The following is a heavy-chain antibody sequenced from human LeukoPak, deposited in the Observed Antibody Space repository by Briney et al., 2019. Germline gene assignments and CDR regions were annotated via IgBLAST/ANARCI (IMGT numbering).Heavy chain of an antibody. CDR1: GVSISSYY. V-gene: IGHV4-59*01. CDR3: ARTDFWSGYAGSPGGALDY. CDR2: IYYSGKT. J-gene: IGHJ4*02. D-gene: IGHD3-3*01. Sequence: SETLSLTCSVSGVSISSYYWSRIRQPPGKGLEWIGYIYYSGKTNYNPSLKSRVTISVDTSKNQFSLKLSSVTAADTAVYYCARTDFWSGYAGSPGGALDYWGQGTLVTVSS.